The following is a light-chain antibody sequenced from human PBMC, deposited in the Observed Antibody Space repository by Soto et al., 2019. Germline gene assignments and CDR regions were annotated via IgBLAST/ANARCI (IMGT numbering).Light chain of an antibody. Sequence: ILMTQSPSSLSAFVGDRVTITCRASQDIVNFLAWYQQKPGKVPKLLIYAASTLQSGVPSRFSGSGSGTEFTLTISSLQPDDFATYYCQQYNSYWTFGQGTKVDI. CDR3: QQYNSYWT. CDR1: QDIVNF. CDR2: AAS. J-gene: IGKJ1*01. V-gene: IGKV1-27*01.